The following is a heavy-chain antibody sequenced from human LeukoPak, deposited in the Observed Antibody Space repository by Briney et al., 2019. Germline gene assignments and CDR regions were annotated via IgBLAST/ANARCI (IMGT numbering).Heavy chain of an antibody. CDR3: ARAGQNYYGSGSCPPGADY. CDR1: GYSISSDYY. J-gene: IGHJ4*02. D-gene: IGHD3-10*01. Sequence: RSSETLSLTCTVSGYSISSDYYWGWIRQPPGKGLEWIGSIHHSGSTYYNPSLKSRVTISVDSSKNQFSLTLSSVTAADTAVYYCARAGQNYYGSGSCPPGADYWGQGTLVTVSS. V-gene: IGHV4-38-2*02. CDR2: IHHSGST.